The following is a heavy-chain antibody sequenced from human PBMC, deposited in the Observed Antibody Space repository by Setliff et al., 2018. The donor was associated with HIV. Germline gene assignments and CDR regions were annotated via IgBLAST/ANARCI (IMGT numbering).Heavy chain of an antibody. V-gene: IGHV1-46*01. CDR3: ARVEYYYDSSGYYYDY. J-gene: IGHJ4*02. D-gene: IGHD3-22*01. CDR2: INPSGGST. CDR1: GYTFTSYY. Sequence: GASVKVSCKASGYTFTSYYMHWVRQAPGQGLEWMGIINPSGGSTSYARKFQGRVTMTRDTSTSTVYMELSSLRSEDTAVYYCARVEYYYDSSGYYYDYWGQGTLVTVSS.